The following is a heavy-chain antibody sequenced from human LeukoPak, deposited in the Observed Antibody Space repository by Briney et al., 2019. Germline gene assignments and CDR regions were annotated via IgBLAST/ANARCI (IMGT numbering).Heavy chain of an antibody. D-gene: IGHD3-22*01. Sequence: PGGSLRLSCAASGLTFSGYAMSWVRQAPGKGLEWVSSISGSGGSTYYADSVKGRFTISRDNSKNTLYLHMNSLRDEDTAVYYCAKDSSGYYRPFDYWGQGTLVTVSS. CDR2: ISGSGGST. CDR1: GLTFSGYA. CDR3: AKDSSGYYRPFDY. J-gene: IGHJ4*02. V-gene: IGHV3-23*01.